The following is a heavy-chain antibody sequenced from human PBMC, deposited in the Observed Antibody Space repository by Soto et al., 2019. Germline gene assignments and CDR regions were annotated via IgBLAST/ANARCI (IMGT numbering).Heavy chain of an antibody. V-gene: IGHV3-23*01. J-gene: IGHJ4*02. Sequence: GGSLRLSCAASGFTFSSYAMSWVRQAPGKGLEWVSAISGSGGSTYYADSVKGRFTISRDNSKNTLYLQMNSLRAEDTAVYYCAKGSGSSGYRPLGYWGQGTLVTVSS. CDR2: ISGSGGST. CDR3: AKGSGSSGYRPLGY. D-gene: IGHD3-22*01. CDR1: GFTFSSYA.